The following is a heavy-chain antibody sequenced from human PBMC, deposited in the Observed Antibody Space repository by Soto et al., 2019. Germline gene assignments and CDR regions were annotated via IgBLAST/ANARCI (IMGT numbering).Heavy chain of an antibody. CDR1: GFTVSSNY. CDR2: IYSGGST. J-gene: IGHJ6*02. CDR3: ARGIKMSGYSSGWSEMYAMDV. Sequence: EVQLVESGGGLIQPGGSLTLSCAASGFTVSSNYMSWVRQAPPKGLEWVSLIYSGGSTYYADSVKGRFTISRDNSKNTLYLQMNSLRAEDTAVYYCARGIKMSGYSSGWSEMYAMDVWGQGTTVTVSS. V-gene: IGHV3-53*01. D-gene: IGHD6-19*01.